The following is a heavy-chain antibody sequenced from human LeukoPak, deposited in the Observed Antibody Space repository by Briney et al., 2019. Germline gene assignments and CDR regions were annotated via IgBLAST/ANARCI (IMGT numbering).Heavy chain of an antibody. J-gene: IGHJ4*02. CDR2: IYGSGTT. CDR1: GGSISNSY. V-gene: IGHV4-4*07. CDR3: ASLQNIVGATPLPDY. D-gene: IGHD1-26*01. Sequence: SETLSLTCTVSGGSISNSYWSWIRQPAGKGLEWLGRIYGSGTTYYNPSLKSRVTISIDTSTNQFSLKLNSVTAADTAVYYCASLQNIVGATPLPDYWGQGTLVTVSS.